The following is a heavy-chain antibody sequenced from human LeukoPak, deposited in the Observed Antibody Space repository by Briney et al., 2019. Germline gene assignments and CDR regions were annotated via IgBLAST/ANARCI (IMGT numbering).Heavy chain of an antibody. J-gene: IGHJ4*02. CDR2: IYHSGST. V-gene: IGHV4-38-2*02. D-gene: IGHD1-26*01. CDR1: GYSISSGYY. Sequence: SETLSPTCTVSGYSISSGYYWGWIRQPPGKGLEWIGSIYHSGSTYYNPSLKSRVTISVDTSKNQFSLKLSSVTAADTAVYYCARVGSYYFDYWGQGTLVTVSS. CDR3: ARVGSYYFDY.